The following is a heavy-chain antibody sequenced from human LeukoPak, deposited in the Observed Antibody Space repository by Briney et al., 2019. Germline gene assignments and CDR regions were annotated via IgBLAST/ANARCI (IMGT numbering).Heavy chain of an antibody. CDR1: GFTFSSYS. V-gene: IGHV3-23*01. CDR3: AKERWTTTAFDY. D-gene: IGHD4-23*01. Sequence: GGSLRLSCAAPGFTFSSYSMSWVRRAPGKGLEWVSAISGSGGGTCYADSVKGRFTISRDNSKSSLYLEMNRLRAEDTAVYYCAKERWTTTAFDYWGQGTLVTVSS. J-gene: IGHJ4*02. CDR2: ISGSGGGT.